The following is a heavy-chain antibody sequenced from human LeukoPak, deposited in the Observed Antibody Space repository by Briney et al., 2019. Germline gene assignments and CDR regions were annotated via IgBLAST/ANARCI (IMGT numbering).Heavy chain of an antibody. D-gene: IGHD4-17*01. CDR2: ISYDGSNK. CDR3: AKVDYGDSWFFDL. J-gene: IGHJ2*01. Sequence: PGGSLRLSCAASGFTFSSYGMHWVRQAPGKGLEWVAVISYDGSNKYYADSVKGRFTISRDNSKNTLYLQMNSLRTDDTAVYYCAKVDYGDSWFFDLWGRGTLVSVSS. CDR1: GFTFSSYG. V-gene: IGHV3-30*18.